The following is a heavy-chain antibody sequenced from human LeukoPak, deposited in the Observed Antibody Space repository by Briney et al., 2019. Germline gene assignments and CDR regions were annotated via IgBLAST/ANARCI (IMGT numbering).Heavy chain of an antibody. Sequence: ASVKVSCKASGYTFTVYYMHWARQAPGQGLEWMGWINPNSGGTNYAQKFQGRVTMTRDTSISTAYMALSRLRSDDTAVYYCARDFAGTTVAFDYWGQGTLVTVSS. D-gene: IGHD1-1*01. CDR1: GYTFTVYY. V-gene: IGHV1-2*02. CDR3: ARDFAGTTVAFDY. CDR2: INPNSGGT. J-gene: IGHJ4*02.